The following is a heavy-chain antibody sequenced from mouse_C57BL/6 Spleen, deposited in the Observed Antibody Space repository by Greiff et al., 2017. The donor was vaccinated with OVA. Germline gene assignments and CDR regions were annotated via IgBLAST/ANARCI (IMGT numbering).Heavy chain of an antibody. Sequence: DVKLVESGPGLVKPSQSLSLTCSVTGYSITSGYCWNWIRQFPGNKLEWMGYISYDGRNNYNPSLKNRISITRDTSKNQFFLKLNSVTTEDTATYYCARGVTTIVEWYFDVWDTGTTVTVSS. J-gene: IGHJ1*03. CDR1: GYSITSGYC. D-gene: IGHD1-1*01. V-gene: IGHV3-6*01. CDR3: ARGVTTIVEWYFDV. CDR2: ISYDGRN.